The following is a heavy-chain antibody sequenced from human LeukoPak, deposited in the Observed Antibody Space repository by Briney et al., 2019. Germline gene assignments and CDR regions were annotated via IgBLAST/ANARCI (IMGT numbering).Heavy chain of an antibody. CDR3: ATTARHCSDY. V-gene: IGHV4-61*02. D-gene: IGHD6-6*01. J-gene: IGHJ4*02. CDR1: GGSISSGSYY. CDR2: IYTSGST. Sequence: SETLSLTCTVSGGSISSGSYYWSCIRQPAGKGLEWIGRIYTSGSTNYNPSLKSRVTISVDTSKNQFSLKLSSVTAADTAVYYCATTARHCSDYWGQGTLVTVSS.